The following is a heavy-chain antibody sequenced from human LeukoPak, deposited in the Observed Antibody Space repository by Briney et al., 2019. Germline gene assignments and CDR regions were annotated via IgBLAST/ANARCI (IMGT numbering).Heavy chain of an antibody. V-gene: IGHV3-66*01. Sequence: PGGSLRLSCAASGFTVSSNFMTWVRQAPGKGLEWVSVIYSGGDTKYADSVKGRFTISRDNSKNTLYLQMNSLRAEDTAVYYCARAHYDSSGYLFGYWGQGTLVTVSS. CDR2: IYSGGDT. J-gene: IGHJ4*02. CDR3: ARAHYDSSGYLFGY. D-gene: IGHD3-22*01. CDR1: GFTVSSNF.